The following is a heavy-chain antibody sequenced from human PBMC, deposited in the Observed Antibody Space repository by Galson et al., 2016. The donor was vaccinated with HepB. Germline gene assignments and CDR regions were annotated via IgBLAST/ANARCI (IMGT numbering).Heavy chain of an antibody. Sequence: QSGAEVKKPGNSLRISCKVSGYSSTSYWIGWVRQMPGKGLEWMGIIDPSDSYTKYSPSFQGQVTISADKSISTAYLQWSSLKASDTAMYYCAKMDRRELLALHPWGQGTLVTVSS. CDR1: GYSSTSYW. CDR2: IDPSDSYT. J-gene: IGHJ5*02. D-gene: IGHD3-10*01. V-gene: IGHV5-10-1*04. CDR3: AKMDRRELLALHP.